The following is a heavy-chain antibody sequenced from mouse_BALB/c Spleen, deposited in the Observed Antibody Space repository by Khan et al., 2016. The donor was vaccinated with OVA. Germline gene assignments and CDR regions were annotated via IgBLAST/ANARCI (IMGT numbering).Heavy chain of an antibody. CDR1: GYSFTTYY. J-gene: IGHJ3*01. CDR2: IDPFSGST. D-gene: IGHD2-2*01. CDR3: TRHGFVAWFTY. Sequence: VQLKQSGPELMKPGASVKISCKASGYSFTTYYIHWVIQSHGTSLEWIGYIDPFSGSTTYNQKFKGKATLTVDKSSSTAYLHLSNLTSEDSAVYYCTRHGFVAWFTYWGQGTPVTVSA. V-gene: IGHV1S135*01.